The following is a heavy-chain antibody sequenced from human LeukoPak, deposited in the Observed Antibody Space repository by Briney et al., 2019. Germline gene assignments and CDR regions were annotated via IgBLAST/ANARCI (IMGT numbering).Heavy chain of an antibody. CDR3: AREHKLELQDYGMDV. CDR1: GGSFSGYY. V-gene: IGHV4-4*07. J-gene: IGHJ6*02. Sequence: PSETLSLTCAVYGGSFSGYYWSWIRQPPGKGLEWIGRIYTSGSTNYNPSLKSRVTMSVDTSKNQFSLKLSSVTAADTAVYYCAREHKLELQDYGMDVWGQGTTVTVSS. D-gene: IGHD1-7*01. CDR2: IYTSGST.